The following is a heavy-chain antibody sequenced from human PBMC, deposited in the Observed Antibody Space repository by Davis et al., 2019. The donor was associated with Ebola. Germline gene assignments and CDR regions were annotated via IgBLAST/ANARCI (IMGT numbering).Heavy chain of an antibody. Sequence: PGGPLRLSCAASGFTFSSYGMHWVRQAPGKGLEWVAVISYDGSNKYYADSVKGRFTISRDNAKNSLYLQMNSLRAEDTAVYYCAKDCNRYYGSGGIFDYWGQGTLVTVSS. J-gene: IGHJ4*02. V-gene: IGHV3-30*18. D-gene: IGHD3-10*01. CDR1: GFTFSSYG. CDR3: AKDCNRYYGSGGIFDY. CDR2: ISYDGSNK.